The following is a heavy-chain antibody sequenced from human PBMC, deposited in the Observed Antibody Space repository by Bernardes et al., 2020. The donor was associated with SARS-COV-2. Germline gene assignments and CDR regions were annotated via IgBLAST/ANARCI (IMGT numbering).Heavy chain of an antibody. D-gene: IGHD3-10*01. V-gene: IGHV3-21*01. CDR3: ARDGFLSLLWSRGYYMDV. CDR1: GFTFSSYS. J-gene: IGHJ6*03. CDR2: ISSSSSYI. Sequence: GGSLRLSCAASGFTFSSYSMNWVRQAPGKGLEWVSSISSSSSYIYYADSVKGRFTISRDNAKNSLYLQMNSLRAEDTAVYYCARDGFLSLLWSRGYYMDVWGKGTTVTVSS.